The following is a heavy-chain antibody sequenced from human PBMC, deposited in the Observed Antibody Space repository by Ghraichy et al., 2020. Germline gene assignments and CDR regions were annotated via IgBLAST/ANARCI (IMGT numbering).Heavy chain of an antibody. CDR3: ATNSSSSVGFDI. Sequence: GSLRLSCSVSGGSIGTLYWSWIRQPPGKPLEWIGHVYYSGSTNYNPSLKSRVTISVDTSRNEFSLRVNSVTGADTAIYYCATNSSSSVGFDIWGQGTKVTFSS. CDR2: VYYSGST. D-gene: IGHD6-6*01. CDR1: GGSIGTLY. V-gene: IGHV4-59*11. J-gene: IGHJ3*02.